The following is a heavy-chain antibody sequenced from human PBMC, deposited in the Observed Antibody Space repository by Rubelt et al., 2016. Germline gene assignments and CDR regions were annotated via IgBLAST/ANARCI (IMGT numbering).Heavy chain of an antibody. CDR2: IRYDGSNK. Sequence: VQLVESGGGVVQPGGSLRLSCAASGFTFSSYGMHWVRQAPGKGLEWVTFIRYDGSNKYYADSVKGRCTISRDNSKNTLYLQRNSLRDEDTAVYYCATQGYCSSTSCYGAYWGQGTLVTVSS. J-gene: IGHJ4*02. CDR3: ATQGYCSSTSCYGAY. V-gene: IGHV3-30*02. D-gene: IGHD2-2*01. CDR1: GFTFSSYG.